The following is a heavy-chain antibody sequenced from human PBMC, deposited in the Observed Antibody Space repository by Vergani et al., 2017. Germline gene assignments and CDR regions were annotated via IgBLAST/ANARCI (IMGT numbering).Heavy chain of an antibody. D-gene: IGHD2-2*01. Sequence: EVQLLESGGGLVQPGGSLRLSCAASGFTFSSYAMSWVRQAPGKGLEWVSVIYSGGSSTYYADSVKGRFTISRDNSKNTLYLQMNSLRAEDTAVYYCATRPGGYQLLSDDYWGQGTLVTVSS. CDR1: GFTFSSYA. V-gene: IGHV3-23*03. CDR3: ATRPGGYQLLSDDY. CDR2: IYSGGSST. J-gene: IGHJ4*02.